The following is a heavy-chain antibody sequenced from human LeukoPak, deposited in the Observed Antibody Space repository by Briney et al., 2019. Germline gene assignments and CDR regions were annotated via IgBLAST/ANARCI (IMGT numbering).Heavy chain of an antibody. CDR1: GFTFSRYP. D-gene: IGHD4-11*01. CDR3: ARVWGDYSNTDY. V-gene: IGHV3-48*01. J-gene: IGHJ4*02. Sequence: PGGSLRLSCAASGFTFSRYPMIWVRQAPGKGLECISYISGGGDAIHYADPVKGRFTFSRDNAKNSLYLQMNSLRAEDTAVYYCARVWGDYSNTDYWGQGTLVTVPS. CDR2: ISGGGDAI.